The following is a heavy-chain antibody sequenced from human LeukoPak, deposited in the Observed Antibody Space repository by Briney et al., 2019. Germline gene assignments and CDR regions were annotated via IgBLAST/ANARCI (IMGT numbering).Heavy chain of an antibody. CDR2: INPNSGGT. Sequence: ASVEVSCKASGYTFTGYYMHWVRQAPGQGLEWMGWINPNSGGTNYAQKFQGRVTMTRDTSISTAYMELSRLRSDDTAVYYCAREEGDSSGLDYWGQGTLVTVSS. D-gene: IGHD6-19*01. CDR3: AREEGDSSGLDY. J-gene: IGHJ4*02. V-gene: IGHV1-2*02. CDR1: GYTFTGYY.